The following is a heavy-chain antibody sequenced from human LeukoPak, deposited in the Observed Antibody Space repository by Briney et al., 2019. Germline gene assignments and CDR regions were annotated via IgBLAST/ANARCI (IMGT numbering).Heavy chain of an antibody. CDR2: INPSGGST. V-gene: IGHV1-46*01. CDR3: ARMEHCSSTSCYGMDV. CDR1: GYTFTSYY. J-gene: IGHJ6*02. Sequence: ASVKVSCKASGYTFTSYYMHWVRQAPGQGLXWMGIINPSGGSTSYAQKFQGRVTMTRDTSTSTVYMELSSLRSEDTAVYYCARMEHCSSTSCYGMDVWGQGTTVTVSS. D-gene: IGHD2-2*01.